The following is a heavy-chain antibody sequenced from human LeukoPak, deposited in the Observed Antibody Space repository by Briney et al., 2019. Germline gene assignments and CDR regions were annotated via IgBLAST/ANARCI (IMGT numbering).Heavy chain of an antibody. V-gene: IGHV3-30*02. CDR3: TRGSYGDYEY. Sequence: GGSLRLSCAASGFTFSSYGMHWVRQAPGKGLEWVAFIQYDGSNKYYADSVKGRFTISRDNSKNTLYLQMNSLRAEDTAVYYCTRGSYGDYEYWGQGTLVTVSS. J-gene: IGHJ4*02. D-gene: IGHD4-17*01. CDR1: GFTFSSYG. CDR2: IQYDGSNK.